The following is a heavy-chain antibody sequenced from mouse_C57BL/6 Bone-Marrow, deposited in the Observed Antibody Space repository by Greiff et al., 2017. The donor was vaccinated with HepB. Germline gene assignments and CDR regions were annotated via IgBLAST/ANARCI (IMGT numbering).Heavy chain of an antibody. J-gene: IGHJ4*01. V-gene: IGHV1-26*01. D-gene: IGHD1-2*01. CDR1: GYTFTDYY. CDR3: ARGGYYGAMDD. Sequence: EVKLQQSGPELVKPGASVKISCTASGYTFTDYYMNWVKQSHGKSLEWIGDINPNNGGTSYNQKFKGKATLTVDKSSSTAYMELRSLTSEDSAVYYCARGGYYGAMDDWGQGTSVTVSS. CDR2: INPNNGGT.